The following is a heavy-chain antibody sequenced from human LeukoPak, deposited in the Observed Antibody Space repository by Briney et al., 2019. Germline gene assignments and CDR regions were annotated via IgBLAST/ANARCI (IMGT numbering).Heavy chain of an antibody. CDR2: FDPEDGET. CDR3: ASSRDSYGTQQD. CDR1: GYTLTELS. D-gene: IGHD5-18*01. Sequence: ASVKVSCKVSGYTLTELSMHWVRQAPGKGLEWMGGFDPEDGETIYAQKFQGRVTMTEDTSTDTAYMELSSLRSEDTAVYYCASSRDSYGTQQDWGQGTLVTVSS. V-gene: IGHV1-24*01. J-gene: IGHJ4*02.